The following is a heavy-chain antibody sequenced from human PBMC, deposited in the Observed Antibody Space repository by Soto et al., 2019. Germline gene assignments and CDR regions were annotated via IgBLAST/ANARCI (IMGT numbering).Heavy chain of an antibody. CDR1: GFTFSSYD. CDR3: ARVGNSGSSTYFDY. D-gene: IGHD1-26*01. V-gene: IGHV3-13*01. CDR2: IGTAGDT. Sequence: GGSLRLSCAASGFTFSSYDMHWVRQATGKGLEWVSAIGTAGDTYYPGSVKGRFTISRENAKNSLYLQMNSLRAEDTAVYYCARVGNSGSSTYFDYWGQGTLVTVSS. J-gene: IGHJ4*02.